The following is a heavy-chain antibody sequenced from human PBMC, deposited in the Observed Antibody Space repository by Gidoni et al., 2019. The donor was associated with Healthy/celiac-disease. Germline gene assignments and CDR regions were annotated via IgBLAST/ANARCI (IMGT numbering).Heavy chain of an antibody. CDR3: ARMGGITQGFDP. D-gene: IGHD3-10*01. CDR1: GFSLSNARMG. J-gene: IGHJ5*02. Sequence: QVTLKESGPVLVKPPETLTLTCTVSGFSLSNARMGVRWIRQPPGKALEWLAHIFSNDEKSYSTSLKSRLTISKDTYESQVVLTMTNMDPVDTATYYCARMGGITQGFDPWGQGTLVTVSS. V-gene: IGHV2-26*01. CDR2: IFSNDEK.